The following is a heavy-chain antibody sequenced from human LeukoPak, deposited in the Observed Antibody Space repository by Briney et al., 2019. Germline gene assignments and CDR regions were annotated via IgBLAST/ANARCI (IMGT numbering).Heavy chain of an antibody. Sequence: ASVKVFCKASVYTFTGYYIHGVPQAPGQGLEGMGRINHNRGGTNYAQESRGRVTMNRDTSISRAHIELSRLRSDHTAVYYCARLPPAFGPPNSDYGGQGTLVTVPS. CDR3: ARLPPAFGPPNSDY. CDR2: INHNRGGT. D-gene: IGHD3/OR15-3a*01. J-gene: IGHJ4*02. V-gene: IGHV1-2*06. CDR1: VYTFTGYY.